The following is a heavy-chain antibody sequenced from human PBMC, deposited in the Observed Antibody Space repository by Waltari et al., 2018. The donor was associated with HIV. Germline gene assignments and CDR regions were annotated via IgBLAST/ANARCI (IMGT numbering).Heavy chain of an antibody. CDR3: ARGAVRSTLFYFDF. V-gene: IGHV5-51*03. Sequence: EVQLVQSGAEVKEPGESLKISCQGSGYNFNIFWIAWVRQMPGKGLEWMGIIFPGDSDPRYRPSFQVQVTISAAKSITTAYLQWTTLSASDTAMYYCARGAVRSTLFYFDFWAQGTLVTVSS. J-gene: IGHJ4*02. CDR1: GYNFNIFW. D-gene: IGHD2-15*01. CDR2: IFPGDSDP.